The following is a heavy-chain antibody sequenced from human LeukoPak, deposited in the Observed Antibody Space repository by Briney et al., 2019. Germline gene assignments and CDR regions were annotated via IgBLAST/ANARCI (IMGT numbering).Heavy chain of an antibody. J-gene: IGHJ4*02. CDR3: AMARGLRYFDWLGIDY. D-gene: IGHD3-9*01. V-gene: IGHV1-69*01. Sequence: SVKVSCKASGGTLSSYAISWVRQAPGQGLEWMGGIIPIFGTANYAQKFQGRVTITADESTSTAYMELSSLRSEDTAVYYCAMARGLRYFDWLGIDYWGQGTLVTVSS. CDR2: IIPIFGTA. CDR1: GGTLSSYA.